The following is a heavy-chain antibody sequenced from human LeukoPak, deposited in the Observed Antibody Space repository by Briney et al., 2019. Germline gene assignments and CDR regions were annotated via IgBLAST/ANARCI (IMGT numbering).Heavy chain of an antibody. J-gene: IGHJ4*02. CDR2: VYDGDTT. V-gene: IGHV3-53*01. CDR3: ARDRLLYLDY. CDR1: GFTVSNNY. D-gene: IGHD2-21*02. Sequence: GGSLRLSCAASGFTVSNNYMSWVRQAPGKGLEWVSAVYDGDTTYYADSVKGRFTISRDNSKNTLYLQINSLRVEDTAVYFCARDRLLYLDYWGQGTPVTVSS.